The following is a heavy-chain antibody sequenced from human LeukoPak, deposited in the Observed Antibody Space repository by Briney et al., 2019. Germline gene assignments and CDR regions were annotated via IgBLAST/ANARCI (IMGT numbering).Heavy chain of an antibody. Sequence: SETLSLTCTVSGGSVSSGSYYWSWIRQPPGKGLEWIGYIYYSGSTNYNPSLKSRVTISVDTSKNQFSLKPSSVTAADTAVYYCASARCSGGTCYPFSFDYWGQGTLVTVSS. J-gene: IGHJ4*02. CDR2: IYYSGST. CDR1: GGSVSSGSYY. V-gene: IGHV4-61*01. D-gene: IGHD2-15*01. CDR3: ASARCSGGTCYPFSFDY.